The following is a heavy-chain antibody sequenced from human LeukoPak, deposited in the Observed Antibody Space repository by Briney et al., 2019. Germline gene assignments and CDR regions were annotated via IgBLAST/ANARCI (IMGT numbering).Heavy chain of an antibody. D-gene: IGHD3-10*01. V-gene: IGHV4-34*01. CDR3: ARAEFEATTVRGVYFDY. CDR1: GGSFSGYY. Sequence: SETLSLTCAVYGGSFSGYYWSWIRQPPGKGLEWIGEINHSGSTNYNPSLKSRVTISVDTSKNQFSLKLSSVTAADTAVYYCARAEFEATTVRGVYFDYWGQGTLVTVSS. CDR2: INHSGST. J-gene: IGHJ4*02.